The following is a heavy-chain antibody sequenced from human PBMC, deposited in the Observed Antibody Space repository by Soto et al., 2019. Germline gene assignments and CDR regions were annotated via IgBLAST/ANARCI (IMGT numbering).Heavy chain of an antibody. D-gene: IGHD6-6*01. CDR3: ARDGYSSSVSDY. CDR1: GFTFSSYW. Sequence: WGSLRLSCAASGFTFSSYWMSWVRQAPGKGLEWVANIKQDGSEKYYVDSVRGRFTISRDNAKNSLYLQMNSLRAEDTAVYYCARDGYSSSVSDYWGQGTLVTVXS. J-gene: IGHJ4*02. V-gene: IGHV3-7*01. CDR2: IKQDGSEK.